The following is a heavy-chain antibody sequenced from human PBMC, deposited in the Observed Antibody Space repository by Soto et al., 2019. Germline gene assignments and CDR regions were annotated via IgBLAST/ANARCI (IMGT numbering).Heavy chain of an antibody. J-gene: IGHJ4*02. CDR3: GEATRSGGWLNPFVS. Sequence: EVQLLESGGGLVQPGGSLRLSCAASGFSFVNYAMNWVRQAPGKGLEWVSGLSGSGTSTYYGDSVKGRFTISRDNSTDTRVLQMISRTADDPAGYSCGEATRSGGWLNPFVSGGQGALVTVSS. CDR1: GFSFVNYA. V-gene: IGHV3-23*01. CDR2: LSGSGTST. D-gene: IGHD6-19*01.